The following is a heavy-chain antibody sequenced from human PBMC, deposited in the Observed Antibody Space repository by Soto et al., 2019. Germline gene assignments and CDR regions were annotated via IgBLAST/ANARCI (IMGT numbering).Heavy chain of an antibody. D-gene: IGHD6-19*01. CDR3: ARGGVAGYYYYYYGMDV. CDR2: IYYSGST. CDR1: GGSISSGGYY. J-gene: IGHJ6*02. V-gene: IGHV4-31*03. Sequence: SETLSLTCTVSGGSISSGGYYWSWIRQHPGKGLEWIGYIYYSGSTYYNTSLKSRVTISVDTSKNQFSLKLSSVTAADTSVYYCARGGVAGYYYYYYGMDVWGQGTTVTVSS.